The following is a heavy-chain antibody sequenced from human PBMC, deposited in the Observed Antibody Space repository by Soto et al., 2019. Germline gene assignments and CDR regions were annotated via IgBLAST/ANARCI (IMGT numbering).Heavy chain of an antibody. Sequence: ITLKESGPTVLKPTQTFTLTCTFSGFSFRSSNEVVGLVRQPPGKPLECLALILWKDDNRYSPSLKSRLTITKDTANRLVVLTITDMGPVDTVTYYCANGILDWSGYFDDFDFWGQGSMVTVSS. CDR2: ILWKDDN. CDR3: ANGILDWSGYFDDFDF. J-gene: IGHJ4*02. CDR1: GFSFRSSNEV. D-gene: IGHD3-3*01. V-gene: IGHV2-5*01.